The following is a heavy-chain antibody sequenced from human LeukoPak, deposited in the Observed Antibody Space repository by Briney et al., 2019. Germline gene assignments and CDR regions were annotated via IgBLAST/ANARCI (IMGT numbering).Heavy chain of an antibody. D-gene: IGHD1-26*01. V-gene: IGHV3-23*05. Sequence: GGSLRLSCVASGFTFSDYAMNWVRQAPGRGLEWVSTFKTNYNQVYYAESVRGRFTISTDNSKNTTYLQMNSLRVEDTALYYCAKAPVARSGTFDYWGQGTLVTVSS. CDR2: FKTNYNQV. J-gene: IGHJ4*02. CDR3: AKAPVARSGTFDY. CDR1: GFTFSDYA.